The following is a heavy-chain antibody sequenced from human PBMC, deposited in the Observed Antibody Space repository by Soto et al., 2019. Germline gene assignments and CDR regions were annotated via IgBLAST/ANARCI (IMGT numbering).Heavy chain of an antibody. D-gene: IGHD3-3*01. Sequence: SVKVSCKSSGGTFSSYAMIWVRQAPGQGLEWMGGIIPIFGTANYAQKFQGRVTITADKSTSTAYMELSSLRSEDTAVYYCAREYTIFGVVINEGNWFDPWGQGTLVNVSS. V-gene: IGHV1-69*06. CDR2: IIPIFGTA. CDR3: AREYTIFGVVINEGNWFDP. CDR1: GGTFSSYA. J-gene: IGHJ5*02.